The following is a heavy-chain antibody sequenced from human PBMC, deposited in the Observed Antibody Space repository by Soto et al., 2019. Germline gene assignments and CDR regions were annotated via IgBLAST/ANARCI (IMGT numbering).Heavy chain of an antibody. D-gene: IGHD6-25*01. J-gene: IGHJ4*02. CDR2: IYYSGST. CDR3: ARLVRDSSGWYLDY. V-gene: IGHV4-30-4*01. CDR1: GGSISSGDYS. Sequence: PSGTRYLTCTASGGSISSGDYSGSWIRQPPGKGLEWIGYIYYSGSTYYNPSLKSRVTISVDTSKNPFSLKLSSVTAADTAVYYCARLVRDSSGWYLDYWGQGTLVTVPQ.